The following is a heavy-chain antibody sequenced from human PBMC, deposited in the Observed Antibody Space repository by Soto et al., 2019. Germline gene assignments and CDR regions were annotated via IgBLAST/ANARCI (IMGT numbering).Heavy chain of an antibody. CDR3: ASQYGSYARSCYYFGY. CDR2: IWYDGSNK. CDR1: GLTFSHYG. D-gene: IGHD3-22*01. V-gene: IGHV3-33*01. J-gene: IGHJ4*02. Sequence: QVQLVESGGGVVQPGESLRPSCAASGLTFSHYGMHWVRQAPGKGLEWVAVIWYDGSNKYYVYSVKGRFTISRDNSKNTLYLQLNSLRAEDTVVYYGASQYGSYARSCYYFGYWGQGTLVTVAS.